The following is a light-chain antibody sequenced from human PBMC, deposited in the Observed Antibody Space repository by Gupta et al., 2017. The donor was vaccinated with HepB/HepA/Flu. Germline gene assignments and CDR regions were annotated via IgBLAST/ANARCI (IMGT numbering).Light chain of an antibody. CDR2: AAS. Sequence: DIQMTQSPSSLSASVGDRVTITCRASQSISSYLNWYQQKPGKATKLLIYAASSLQSGVPSRFSGSGSGTDFTLTISSLQPEDFATYFCQQRYSTPALTFGGGTKVEIK. V-gene: IGKV1-39*01. CDR3: QQRYSTPALT. CDR1: QSISSY. J-gene: IGKJ4*01.